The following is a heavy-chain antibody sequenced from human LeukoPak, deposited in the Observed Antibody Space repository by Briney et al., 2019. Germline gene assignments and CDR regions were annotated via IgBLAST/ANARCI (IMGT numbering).Heavy chain of an antibody. J-gene: IGHJ4*02. V-gene: IGHV3-23*01. CDR1: GFTFSFYW. Sequence: GGSLRLSCAASGFTFSFYWMHWVRQAPGKGLEWVSSISGSGDSTYYADSVKGRFTISRDNSKNTLYLQMNSLRAEDTAVYYCAKDRGIISDYWGQGTLVTVSS. D-gene: IGHD3-10*01. CDR2: ISGSGDST. CDR3: AKDRGIISDY.